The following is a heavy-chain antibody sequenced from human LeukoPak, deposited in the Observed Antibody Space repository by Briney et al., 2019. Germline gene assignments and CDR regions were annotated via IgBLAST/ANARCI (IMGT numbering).Heavy chain of an antibody. CDR3: ARRSHYYDSSGYYFLGAFDI. D-gene: IGHD3-22*01. CDR1: GYLFTSYW. Sequence: GESLKISCKGSGYLFTSYWIGWVRQMPGKGLESMGIIYPGDSDTRYSQSFQGQVTISADKSISTPYLQWVSLKASDTAMYYCARRSHYYDSSGYYFLGAFDIWGQGTMVTVSS. J-gene: IGHJ3*02. V-gene: IGHV5-51*01. CDR2: IYPGDSDT.